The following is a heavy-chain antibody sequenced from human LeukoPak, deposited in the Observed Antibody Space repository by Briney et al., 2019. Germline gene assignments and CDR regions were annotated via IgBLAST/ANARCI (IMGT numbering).Heavy chain of an antibody. J-gene: IGHJ4*02. V-gene: IGHV3-23*01. CDR1: GFTFSSFA. CDR2: ISSTAATT. D-gene: IGHD3-16*01. CDR3: ATGGLPETKDPPYVWGSGFDY. Sequence: QAGGSLRLSCAASGFTFSSFAMSWVRQAPGQGLEWVSSISSTAATTYYADSVRGRFTISRDNSKNTLYLQMNSLRAEDTAVYYCATGGLPETKDPPYVWGSGFDYWGQGTLVTVSS.